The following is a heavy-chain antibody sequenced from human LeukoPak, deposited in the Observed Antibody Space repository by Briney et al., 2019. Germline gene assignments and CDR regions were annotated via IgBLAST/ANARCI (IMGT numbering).Heavy chain of an antibody. J-gene: IGHJ5*02. CDR3: AKPTHFNWFDP. D-gene: IGHD3-3*02. CDR1: GFTFSSYW. V-gene: IGHV3-7*01. CDR2: IKQDGSEK. Sequence: GGSLRLSCAASGFTFSSYWMGWVRQAPGKGLEWVANIKQDGSEKYYVDSVKGRFTISRDNAKNSLHLQMNSLRAEDTAVYYCAKPTHFNWFDPWGQGTLVTVSS.